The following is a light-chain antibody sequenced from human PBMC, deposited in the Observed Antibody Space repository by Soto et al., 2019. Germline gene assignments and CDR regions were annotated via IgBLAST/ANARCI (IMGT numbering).Light chain of an antibody. CDR2: GNS. CDR1: SSNIGAGYD. V-gene: IGLV1-40*01. Sequence: QSVLTQLPSVSGAPGQRVTISCTGSSSNIGAGYDVHWYQQLPGTAPKLLIYGNSNRPSGVPDRFSGSKSGTSASLAITGLQAEDEADYYCQSYDSSLSGYWVFGGGTKLTVL. J-gene: IGLJ3*02. CDR3: QSYDSSLSGYWV.